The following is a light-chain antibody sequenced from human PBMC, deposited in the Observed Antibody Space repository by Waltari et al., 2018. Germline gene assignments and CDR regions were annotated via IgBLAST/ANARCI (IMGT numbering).Light chain of an antibody. CDR3: QQTYRTPRT. CDR2: GAV. CDR1: QRISSY. J-gene: IGKJ1*01. Sequence: DIQMTQSPSSLPASVGDRVTISCRASQRISSYLNWYQQQPGKAPRLLIYGAVSLQSGVPSRFSGSGSGTDFTLTISSLQPEEFATYYCQQTYRTPRTFGQGTKVDI. V-gene: IGKV1-39*01.